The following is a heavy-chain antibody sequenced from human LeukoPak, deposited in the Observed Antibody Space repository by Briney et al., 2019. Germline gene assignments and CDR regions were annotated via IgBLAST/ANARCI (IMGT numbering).Heavy chain of an antibody. CDR3: ARLREAAFDI. CDR2: IGTAGDT. Sequence: EGPLRPSCAASGFTISSYDFHWVRQHTGKSLEWVSAIGTAGDTYYPVSVKGRFTMSRENAKNSLYLQMNSLRAGDTAVYYCARLREAAFDIWGQGTMVTVSS. J-gene: IGHJ3*02. D-gene: IGHD1-26*01. V-gene: IGHV3-13*04. CDR1: GFTISSYD.